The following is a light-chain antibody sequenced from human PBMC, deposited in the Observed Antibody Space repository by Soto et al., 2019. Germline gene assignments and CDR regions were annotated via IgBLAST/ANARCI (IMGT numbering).Light chain of an antibody. Sequence: DIQMTQSPSTLSASVGDRVTITCRASQSISSWLAWYQQKPGKAPTLLIYKASSLKTGVPSRFSGSGSGTEFTLTISSLQPDDFATDYCQEYNFQKTFGQGTKVEIK. V-gene: IGKV1-5*03. J-gene: IGKJ1*01. CDR3: QEYNFQKT. CDR1: QSISSW. CDR2: KAS.